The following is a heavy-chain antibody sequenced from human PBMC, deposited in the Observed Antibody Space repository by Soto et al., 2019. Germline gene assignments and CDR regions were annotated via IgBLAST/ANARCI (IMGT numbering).Heavy chain of an antibody. J-gene: IGHJ6*02. V-gene: IGHV3-23*01. CDR2: ISGSGGST. CDR3: AKGLYSSSSSYYYYYGMDV. D-gene: IGHD6-6*01. Sequence: GGSLRLSCAASGFTFSSYAMSWVRQAPGKGLEWVSAISGSGGSTYYADSVKGRFTISRDNSKNTLYLQMNSLRAEDTAVYYCAKGLYSSSSSYYYYYGMDVWGQGTTVTVSS. CDR1: GFTFSSYA.